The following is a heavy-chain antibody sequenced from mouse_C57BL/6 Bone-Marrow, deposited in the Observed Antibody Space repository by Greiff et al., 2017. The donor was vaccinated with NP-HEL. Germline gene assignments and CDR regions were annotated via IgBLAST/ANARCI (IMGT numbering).Heavy chain of an antibody. Sequence: EVKLMESGGGLVQPGGSLSLSCAASGFTFTDYYMSWVRQPPGKALAWLGFIRNKANGYTTEYSASVKGRFTISRDNSQSILYLQMNALRAEDSATYYCARYGRPACDYWGQGTTLTVSS. J-gene: IGHJ2*01. CDR2: IRNKANGYTT. V-gene: IGHV7-3*01. CDR3: ARYGRPACDY. CDR1: GFTFTDYY.